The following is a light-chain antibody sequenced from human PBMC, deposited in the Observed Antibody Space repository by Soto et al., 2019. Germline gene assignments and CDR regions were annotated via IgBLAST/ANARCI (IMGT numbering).Light chain of an antibody. CDR3: QHYDTYSGT. CDR2: RAS. V-gene: IGKV1-5*03. Sequence: DIQMTQSPSTLSASVGDRVTITCRASQNINTWLAWYQQKPGKAPKLLIYRASSLESGVPSRFSGRGSGTEFTLTISSLQPEDFSTYYCQHYDTYSGTFGPGTKVDVK. J-gene: IGKJ3*01. CDR1: QNINTW.